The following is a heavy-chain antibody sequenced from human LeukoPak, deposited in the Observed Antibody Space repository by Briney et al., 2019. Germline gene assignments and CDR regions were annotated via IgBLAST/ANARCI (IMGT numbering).Heavy chain of an antibody. V-gene: IGHV3-53*01. CDR2: IYSGGST. CDR1: GFTVSSNY. CDR3: ASTSRAKGYSYGLDY. Sequence: GGSLRLSCAASGFTVSSNYMSWVRQAPGKGLEWVSVIYSGGSTYYADSVKGRFTISRDNSKNTLYLQMNSLRAEDTAVYYCASTSRAKGYSYGLDYWGHGTLVTVSS. D-gene: IGHD5-18*01. J-gene: IGHJ4*01.